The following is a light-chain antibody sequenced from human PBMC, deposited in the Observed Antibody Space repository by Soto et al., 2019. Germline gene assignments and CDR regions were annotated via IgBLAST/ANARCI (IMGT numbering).Light chain of an antibody. CDR2: DAS. CDR1: QSVSNW. CDR3: QQRGNWPLT. J-gene: IGKJ4*01. Sequence: EIVLTQSPATLSLSPGERATLSCRASQSVSNWLAWYQQKPGQAPRLLIYDASNRATGIPARFSGSGFGTDFTLIISSLEPEDFALYYCQQRGNWPLTFGGGTTVEIK. V-gene: IGKV3-11*01.